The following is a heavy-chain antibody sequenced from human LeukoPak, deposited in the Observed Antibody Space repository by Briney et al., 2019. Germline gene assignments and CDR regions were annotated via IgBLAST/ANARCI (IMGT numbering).Heavy chain of an antibody. D-gene: IGHD3-9*01. Sequence: PGGSLRLSCAGSGFTFSNAWMSWVRQAPGKGLEWVGRIKSKTDDGTTDYAAPVKGRFTISRDDSKNTLYLQMNSLKTEDTAVYYCTTVDLTGYSEYYFDYWGQGTLVTVSS. CDR1: GFTFSNAW. V-gene: IGHV3-15*01. J-gene: IGHJ4*02. CDR2: IKSKTDDGTT. CDR3: TTVDLTGYSEYYFDY.